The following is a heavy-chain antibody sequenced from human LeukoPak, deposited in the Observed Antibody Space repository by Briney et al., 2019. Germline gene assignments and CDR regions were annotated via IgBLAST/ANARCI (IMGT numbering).Heavy chain of an antibody. CDR3: AKDRWRYSGSYVPFVY. V-gene: IGHV3-30*04. CDR1: GFTPSSYA. J-gene: IGHJ4*02. CDR2: ISYEGSNP. D-gene: IGHD1-26*01. Sequence: GGSLRLSRAASGFTPSSYAMQWVRQAPGKGLEWVAVISYEGSNPYYADSVKGGFTIYRDNSKTTLYLQITRLRAEARPVIYCAKDRWRYSGSYVPFVYWGQGTRVTVSS.